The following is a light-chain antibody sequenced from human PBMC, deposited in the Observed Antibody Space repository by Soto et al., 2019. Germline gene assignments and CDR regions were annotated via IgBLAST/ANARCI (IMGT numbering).Light chain of an antibody. J-gene: IGKJ1*01. CDR1: QGISSY. Sequence: DIQVTQSPSFLSASVGDRVTITCRASQGISSYLAWYQQKPGKAPNLLVYAASTLQSGVPSRFSGSGSGTEFTLTISSLQPEDFATYYCQQLNNYPRTFGQGTKV. CDR2: AAS. CDR3: QQLNNYPRT. V-gene: IGKV1-9*01.